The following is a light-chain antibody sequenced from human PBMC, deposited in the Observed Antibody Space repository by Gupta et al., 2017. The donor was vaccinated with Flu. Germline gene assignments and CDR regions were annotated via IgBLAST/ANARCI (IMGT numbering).Light chain of an antibody. V-gene: IGLV2-14*01. CDR2: EVT. J-gene: IGLJ3*02. CDR3: SSFTTTATPWV. CDR1: SSDVGGSDYVSNY. Sequence: QSALTQPASVSGSPGQSITISCTGTSSDVGGSDYVSNYVSWYQQLPGRAPKLILYEVTSRPSGVSNRFSGSKSGNTASLTISGVQAEDDATYYCSSFTTTATPWVFDGGTKLTVL.